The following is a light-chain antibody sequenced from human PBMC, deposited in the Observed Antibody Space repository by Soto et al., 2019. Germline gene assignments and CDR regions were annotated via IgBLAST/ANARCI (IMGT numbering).Light chain of an antibody. Sequence: SVLTHPPSVSAAPGQKVTIPCSGSSSNIGNNYVSWYQQLPGTAPKLLIYDNNKRPSGIPDRFSGSKSGTSATLGITGLQTGDEADYYCGTWDSSLSAGYVFGTGTKVTVL. V-gene: IGLV1-51*01. CDR1: SSNIGNNY. CDR3: GTWDSSLSAGYV. J-gene: IGLJ1*01. CDR2: DNN.